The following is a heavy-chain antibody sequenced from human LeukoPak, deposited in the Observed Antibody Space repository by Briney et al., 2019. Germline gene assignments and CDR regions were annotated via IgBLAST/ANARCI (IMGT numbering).Heavy chain of an antibody. V-gene: IGHV4-39*07. CDR2: INHSGST. D-gene: IGHD2-15*01. J-gene: IGHJ2*01. CDR3: ARTRRIFRAYWYFDL. CDR1: GGSISSSSYY. Sequence: RSSETLSLTCTVSGGSISSSSYYWSWIRQPPGKGLEWIGEINHSGSTNYNPSLKSRVTISVDTSKNQFSLKLSSVTAADTAVYYCARTRRIFRAYWYFDLWGRGTLVTVSS.